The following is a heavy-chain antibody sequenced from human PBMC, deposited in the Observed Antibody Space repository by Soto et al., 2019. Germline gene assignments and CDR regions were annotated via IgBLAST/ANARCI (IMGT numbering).Heavy chain of an antibody. CDR1: GFTFSSYG. CDR2: IWYDGSNK. Sequence: PGGSLRLSCAASGFTFSSYGMHWVRQAPGKGLEWVAVIWYDGSNKYYADSVKGRFTISRDNSKNTLYLQMNSLRAEDTAVYYCASPLFPIAAAGPNDYWGQGTLVTVS. J-gene: IGHJ4*02. D-gene: IGHD6-13*01. CDR3: ASPLFPIAAAGPNDY. V-gene: IGHV3-33*01.